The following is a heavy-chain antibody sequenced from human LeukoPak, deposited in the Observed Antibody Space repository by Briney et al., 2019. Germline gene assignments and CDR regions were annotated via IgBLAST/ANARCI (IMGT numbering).Heavy chain of an antibody. Sequence: SGPTLVNPTQTLTLTCTFSGFSLGTSGVGVGWIRQPPGKALEWLALIYWDDDKRYSPSLKSRVTLTKDTSKNQVVLTMTNMDPVDAAIYYCAHRSAGEFVHWGQGTLVTVSS. D-gene: IGHD3-16*01. V-gene: IGHV2-5*02. CDR3: AHRSAGEFVH. CDR2: IYWDDDK. CDR1: GFSLGTSGVG. J-gene: IGHJ4*02.